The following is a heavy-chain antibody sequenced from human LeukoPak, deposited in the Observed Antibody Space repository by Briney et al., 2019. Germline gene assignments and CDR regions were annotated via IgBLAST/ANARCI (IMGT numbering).Heavy chain of an antibody. V-gene: IGHV1-8*01. J-gene: IGHJ4*02. CDR3: ARGNFGSGSYFDY. Sequence: ASVKVSCKASGYTFTTYDINWVRQAPGQGLEWMGWMNPNSGDTGYVQNFQGRVTMTRSTSITTAYTELSSLRSEDTAVYYCARGNFGSGSYFDYWGQGTLVTVSS. D-gene: IGHD3-10*01. CDR2: MNPNSGDT. CDR1: GYTFTTYD.